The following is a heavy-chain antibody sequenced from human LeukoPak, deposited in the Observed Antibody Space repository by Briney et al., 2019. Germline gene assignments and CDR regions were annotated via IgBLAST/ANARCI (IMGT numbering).Heavy chain of an antibody. Sequence: PGGSLRLSCAASGFTFDDYAMHWVRQAPGKGLEWVSVIYSGGSTYYADSVKGRFTISRDNSKNTLYLQMNSLRAEDTAVYYCARDGGIQLYDYWGQGTLVTVSS. D-gene: IGHD5-18*01. CDR3: ARDGGIQLYDY. CDR2: IYSGGST. CDR1: GFTFDDYA. J-gene: IGHJ4*02. V-gene: IGHV3-66*01.